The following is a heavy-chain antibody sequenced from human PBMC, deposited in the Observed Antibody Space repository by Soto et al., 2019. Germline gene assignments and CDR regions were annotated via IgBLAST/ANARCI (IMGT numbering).Heavy chain of an antibody. J-gene: IGHJ4*01. Sequence: DQGKGLEWVSAISGSGGSTYYADSVKGRFTISRDNSKNTLYLQMNSLRAEDTAVYYCAKTLFRLPVSAFRGNGTLV. D-gene: IGHD3-10*01. CDR2: ISGSGGST. V-gene: IGHV3-23*01. CDR3: AKTLFRLPVSAF.